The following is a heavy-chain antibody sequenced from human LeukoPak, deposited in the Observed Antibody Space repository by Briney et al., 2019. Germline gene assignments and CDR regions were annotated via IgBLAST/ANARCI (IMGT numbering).Heavy chain of an antibody. Sequence: SVKVSCKASGGTFNNYAINWVRQAPGQGLEWMGGIIPIFGTANYAQKFQGRVTITADKSTSTAYMELSSLRSEDTAVYYCARDLGDDSRSPFDPWGQGTLVTVSS. CDR2: IIPIFGTA. CDR1: GGTFNNYA. D-gene: IGHD3-10*01. J-gene: IGHJ5*02. V-gene: IGHV1-69*06. CDR3: ARDLGDDSRSPFDP.